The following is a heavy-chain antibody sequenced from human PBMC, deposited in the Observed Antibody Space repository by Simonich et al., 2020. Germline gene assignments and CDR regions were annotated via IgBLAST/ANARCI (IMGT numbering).Heavy chain of an antibody. J-gene: IGHJ3*02. D-gene: IGHD4-4*01. CDR1: GFTFSSYW. Sequence: EVQLVESGGGLVQPGGSLRLSCAASGFTFSSYWMHWVRQAPGKVLVWVSRIKSDGRSTSYAASVKGRFTISRDNAKNTLYLQMNSLRAEDTAVYYCARDYSNYDAFDIWGQGTMVTVSS. CDR2: IKSDGRST. V-gene: IGHV3-74*01. CDR3: ARDYSNYDAFDI.